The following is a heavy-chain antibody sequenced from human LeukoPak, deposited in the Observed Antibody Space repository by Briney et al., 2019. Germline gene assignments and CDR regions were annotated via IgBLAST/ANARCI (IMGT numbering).Heavy chain of an antibody. CDR1: GGSISSHS. D-gene: IGHD3-22*01. J-gene: IGHJ3*02. Sequence: SETLSLTCTVSGGSISSHSWSWIRQPPGKGLEWIGYIFYSGPTNYSPSLKSRVTISVDTSKNQFSLRLSSVTAADTAVYYCARDYYDSRGDAFDIWGQGTMVTASS. CDR3: ARDYYDSRGDAFDI. V-gene: IGHV4-59*11. CDR2: IFYSGPT.